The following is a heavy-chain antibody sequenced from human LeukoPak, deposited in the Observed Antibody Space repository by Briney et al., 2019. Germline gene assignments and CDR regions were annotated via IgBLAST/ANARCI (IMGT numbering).Heavy chain of an antibody. CDR1: GYTFTSYD. CDR2: MNPNSGNT. Sequence: ASVKVSCKASGYTFTSYDINWVRQATGQGLEWMGWMNPNSGNTGYAQKFQGRVTITRNTSISTAYMELSSLRSEDTAVYYCATAIVVVVASTAAFDIWGQGTMVTVSS. J-gene: IGHJ3*02. CDR3: ATAIVVVVASTAAFDI. V-gene: IGHV1-8*03. D-gene: IGHD2-15*01.